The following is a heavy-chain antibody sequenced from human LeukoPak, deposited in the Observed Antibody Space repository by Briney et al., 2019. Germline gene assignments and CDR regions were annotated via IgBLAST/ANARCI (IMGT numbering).Heavy chain of an antibody. Sequence: GGSLRLSCAASGFTFSSYSMNWVRQAPGKGLEWVSSISSSSSYIYYADSVKGRFTISRDNAKNSLYLQMNSPRAEDTAVYYCARLFSPCDSNYYYMDVWGKGTTVTVSS. D-gene: IGHD2/OR15-2a*01. CDR3: ARLFSPCDSNYYYMDV. V-gene: IGHV3-21*01. CDR2: ISSSSSYI. J-gene: IGHJ6*03. CDR1: GFTFSSYS.